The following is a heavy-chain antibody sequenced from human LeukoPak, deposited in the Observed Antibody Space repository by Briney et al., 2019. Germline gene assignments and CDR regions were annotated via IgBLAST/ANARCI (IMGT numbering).Heavy chain of an antibody. CDR1: GGTFSSYA. V-gene: IGHV1-69*01. CDR2: IIPIFGTA. CDR3: ARNGRGYSYGYYFDY. D-gene: IGHD5-18*01. Sequence: SVKVSCKASGGTFSSYAISWVRQAPGQGLEWMGGIIPIFGTANYAQKFQGRVTITAGESTSTAYMELSSLRSEDTAVYYCARNGRGYSYGYYFDYWGQGTLVTVSS. J-gene: IGHJ4*02.